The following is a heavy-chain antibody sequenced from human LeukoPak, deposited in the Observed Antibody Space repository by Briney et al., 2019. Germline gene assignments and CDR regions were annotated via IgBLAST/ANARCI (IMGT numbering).Heavy chain of an antibody. J-gene: IGHJ3*02. Sequence: ETLSLTCAVYGGSFSGYYWSWIRQPPGKGLEWVANIKQDGSEKYYVDSVKGRFTISRDNAKNSLYLQMNSLRVDDTAVYYCARDYGLDAFDIWGQGTMVTVSS. V-gene: IGHV3-7*01. CDR3: ARDYGLDAFDI. CDR1: GGSFSGYY. D-gene: IGHD4-17*01. CDR2: IKQDGSEK.